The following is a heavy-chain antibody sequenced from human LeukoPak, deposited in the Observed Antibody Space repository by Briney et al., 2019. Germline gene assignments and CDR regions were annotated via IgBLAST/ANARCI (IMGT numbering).Heavy chain of an antibody. CDR3: ASVADTTLDY. V-gene: IGHV4-31*03. Sequence: SETLSLTCTVSGGSISNGDHYWSWIRQHPGKGLEWIGHIYYSGSTYYNPSLKSRVTISVDTSKTQFSLRLSSVTAADTAVYYCASVADTTLDYWGQGTLVTVSS. CDR1: GGSISNGDHY. D-gene: IGHD6-19*01. CDR2: IYYSGST. J-gene: IGHJ4*02.